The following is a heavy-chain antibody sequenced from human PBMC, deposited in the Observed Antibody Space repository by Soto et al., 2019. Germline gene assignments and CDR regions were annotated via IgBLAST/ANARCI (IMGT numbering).Heavy chain of an antibody. CDR2: TYYRSRWYS. CDR1: GDTVSSNSVA. J-gene: IGHJ6*02. CDR3: ARSEEDYDYYYYGMDV. Sequence: SQTLSLTCVGSGDTVSSNSVAWNWVRQSPSRGLEWLGRTYYRSRWYSDYAVSVRSRIDINADTPKNQVSLQLNSVTPEETAVYYCARSEEDYDYYYYGMDVWGQGTTVTSP. V-gene: IGHV6-1*01. D-gene: IGHD3-16*01.